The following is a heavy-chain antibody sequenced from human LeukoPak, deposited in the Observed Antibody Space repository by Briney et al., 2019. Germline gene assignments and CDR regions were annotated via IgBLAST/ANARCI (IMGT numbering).Heavy chain of an antibody. D-gene: IGHD7-27*01. CDR2: IYYSGST. CDR3: ASSGEEDSNFDY. J-gene: IGHJ4*02. CDR1: GGSISSYY. Sequence: SETLSLTCTVSGGSISSYYWSWIRQPPGKGLEWIGDIYYSGSTNYNPSLKSRVTISVDTSKNQFSLKLSSVTAADTAVYYCASSGEEDSNFDYWGQGTLVTVSS. V-gene: IGHV4-59*01.